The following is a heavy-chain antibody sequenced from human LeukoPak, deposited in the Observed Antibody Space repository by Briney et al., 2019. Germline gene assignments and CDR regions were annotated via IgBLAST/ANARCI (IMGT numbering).Heavy chain of an antibody. CDR3: ARGTSSSYDV. J-gene: IGHJ4*02. V-gene: IGHV4-34*01. CDR2: INHSGST. Sequence: SETLSLTCAVYGGSFSGYYWSLIRQPPGEGLEWIGEINHSGSTNYNPSLKSRVTISVDTSKNQFSLKLSSVTAADTAVYYCARGTSSSYDVWGQGTLVTVSS. D-gene: IGHD6-13*01. CDR1: GGSFSGYY.